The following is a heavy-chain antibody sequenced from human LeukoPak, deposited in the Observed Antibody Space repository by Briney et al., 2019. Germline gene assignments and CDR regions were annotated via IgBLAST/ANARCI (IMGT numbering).Heavy chain of an antibody. J-gene: IGHJ4*02. Sequence: SETLSLTCTVSGGSISSTSSYWGWIRQPPGKGLEWIATIYYSGSTYYDASLKSRITIAVDTFKSQFSLKLSSVTAADTAVYYCARLNYYGFDYWGQGTLVTFSS. CDR3: ARLNYYGFDY. CDR1: GGSISSTSSY. CDR2: IYYSGST. D-gene: IGHD1-26*01. V-gene: IGHV4-39*01.